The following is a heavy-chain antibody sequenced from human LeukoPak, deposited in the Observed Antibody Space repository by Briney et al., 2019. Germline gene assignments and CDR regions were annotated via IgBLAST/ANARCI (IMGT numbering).Heavy chain of an antibody. Sequence: ASVKVSCKASGGTFSSYAISWVRQAPGKGLEWMGGFDPEDGEAIYAQKFQGRVTMTEDTSADTAYMELSSLRSEDTAVYYCATEQRITFFGRAFDIWGQGTMVTVFS. D-gene: IGHD3-3*01. CDR1: GGTFSSYA. V-gene: IGHV1-24*01. J-gene: IGHJ3*02. CDR3: ATEQRITFFGRAFDI. CDR2: FDPEDGEA.